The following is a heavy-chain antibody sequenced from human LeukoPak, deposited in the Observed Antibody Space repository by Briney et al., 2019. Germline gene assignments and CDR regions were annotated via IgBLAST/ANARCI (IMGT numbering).Heavy chain of an antibody. J-gene: IGHJ4*02. CDR2: IYYSGST. D-gene: IGHD4-23*01. CDR3: ARGHGGNSPYDY. CDR1: GGSISSYY. V-gene: IGHV4-59*01. Sequence: ASETLSLTCTVSGGSISSYYWSWIRQPPGKGLEWIGYIYYSGSTNYNPSLKSRVTISVDTSKNQFSLKLSSVTAADTAVYYCARGHGGNSPYDYWGQGTLVTVSS.